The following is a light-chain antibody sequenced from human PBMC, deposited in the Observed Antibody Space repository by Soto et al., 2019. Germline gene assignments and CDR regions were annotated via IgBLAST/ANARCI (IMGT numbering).Light chain of an antibody. CDR2: DVS. CDR1: SSDVGTYNY. V-gene: IGLV2-14*01. J-gene: IGLJ2*01. CDR3: TSYTSSSTLV. Sequence: QLVLTQPASVSGSPGQSITISCTGTSSDVGTYNYVSWYQQHAGKVPKLMIYDVSNRPSGVSDRFSGSKSGNTASLTISGLQDEDEADYYCTSYTSSSTLVFGGGTKLTVL.